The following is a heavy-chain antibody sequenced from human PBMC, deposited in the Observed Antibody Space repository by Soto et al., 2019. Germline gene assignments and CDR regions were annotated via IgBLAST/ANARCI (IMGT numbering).Heavy chain of an antibody. J-gene: IGHJ4*02. Sequence: GGSLRLSCSASGFTFSSYSMNWVRQAPGKGLEWVSYISSSSSTIYYADSVKGRFTISRDNAKNSLYLQMNSLRAEDTAVYYCARGPVGPYSSGHYFDYWGQGTLVTVSS. CDR3: ARGPVGPYSSGHYFDY. D-gene: IGHD6-19*01. CDR1: GFTFSSYS. V-gene: IGHV3-48*01. CDR2: ISSSSSTI.